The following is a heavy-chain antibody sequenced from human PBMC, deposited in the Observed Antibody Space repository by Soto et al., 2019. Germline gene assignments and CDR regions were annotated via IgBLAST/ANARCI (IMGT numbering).Heavy chain of an antibody. V-gene: IGHV1-8*01. CDR3: ARARSDYYPDY. D-gene: IGHD3-22*01. Sequence: ASVKVSRKASVYTFTSYLVSCLRLATGQGLEWMGWMNPNSGNTGYAQKFQGRVTMTRNTSISTAYMELSSLRSEDTAVYYCARARSDYYPDYWGQGTLVTVSS. J-gene: IGHJ4*02. CDR1: VYTFTSYL. CDR2: MNPNSGNT.